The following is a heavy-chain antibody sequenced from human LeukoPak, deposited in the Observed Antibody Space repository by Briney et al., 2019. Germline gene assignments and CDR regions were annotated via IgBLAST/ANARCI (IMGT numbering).Heavy chain of an antibody. CDR3: ARGREGGFCSSTSCLFDC. V-gene: IGHV4-59*01. J-gene: IGHJ4*02. CDR2: IYYSGST. D-gene: IGHD2-2*01. CDR1: GGSIRSYY. Sequence: SETLSLTCTVSGGSIRSYYWSWVRQPPGKGLEWIGYIYYSGSTNYNPSLKSRVTISVETSKDQFSLKLTSMTAADTAVYYCARGREGGFCSSTSCLFDCWGQGTLVTVSS.